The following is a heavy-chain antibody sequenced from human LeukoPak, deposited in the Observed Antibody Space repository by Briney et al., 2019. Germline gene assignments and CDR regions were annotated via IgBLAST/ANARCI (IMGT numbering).Heavy chain of an antibody. CDR3: ARDLGPGYCTNGVCYGGYYYGMDV. Sequence: ASVKVSCKASGYTFTGYYMHWVRQAPGQGLEWMGWIDPNSGGTNYAQKFQGRVTMTRDTSISTAYMELSRLRSDDAAVYYCARDLGPGYCTNGVCYGGYYYGMDVWGQGTTVTVSS. V-gene: IGHV1-2*02. D-gene: IGHD2-8*01. J-gene: IGHJ6*02. CDR1: GYTFTGYY. CDR2: IDPNSGGT.